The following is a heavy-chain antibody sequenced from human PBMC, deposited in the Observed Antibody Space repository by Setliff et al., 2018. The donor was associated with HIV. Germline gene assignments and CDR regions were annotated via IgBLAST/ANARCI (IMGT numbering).Heavy chain of an antibody. Sequence: GASVKVSCKASGYTFTSYYMHWARQAPGQGLEWMGIINPSGGSTSYAQKFQGRVTMTRDTSTGTAYMELSSLRSEDTAVYYCARAHLTGTTVGLADYWGQGTLVTVSS. D-gene: IGHD1-7*01. CDR1: GYTFTSYY. J-gene: IGHJ4*02. CDR2: INPSGGST. V-gene: IGHV1-46*01. CDR3: ARAHLTGTTVGLADY.